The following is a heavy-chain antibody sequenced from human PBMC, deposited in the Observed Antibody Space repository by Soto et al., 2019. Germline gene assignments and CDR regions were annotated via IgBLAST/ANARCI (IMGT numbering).Heavy chain of an antibody. CDR3: TSHSYSSVVPAASDY. D-gene: IGHD2-2*01. CDR1: GFTFSGSA. V-gene: IGHV3-73*01. CDR2: IRSKANSYAT. J-gene: IGHJ4*02. Sequence: GWSLRLSCAASGFTFSGSAMHWVRQASGKGLEWVGRIRSKANSYATAYAASVKGRFTISRDDSKNTAYLQMNSLKTEDTAVYSCTSHSYSSVVPAASDYWGQGTLVTVSS.